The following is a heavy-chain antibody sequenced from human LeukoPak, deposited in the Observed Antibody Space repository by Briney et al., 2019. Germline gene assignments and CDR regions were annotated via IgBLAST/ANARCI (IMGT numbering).Heavy chain of an antibody. V-gene: IGHV3-30*18. CDR1: GFTFSSYG. Sequence: GRSLRLSCAASGFTFSSYGMHWVRQAPGKGLEWVADISYDGSNKYFADSVKGRFTISRDNSKNTLYLQMNSLRAEDTAVYYCAKDSGIAVAGTLRAFDIWGQGTMVTVSS. CDR2: ISYDGSNK. CDR3: AKDSGIAVAGTLRAFDI. J-gene: IGHJ3*02. D-gene: IGHD6-19*01.